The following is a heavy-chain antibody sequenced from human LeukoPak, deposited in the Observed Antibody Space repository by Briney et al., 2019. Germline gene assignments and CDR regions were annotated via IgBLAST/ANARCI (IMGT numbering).Heavy chain of an antibody. CDR3: AELGITMIGGV. CDR1: GFTFSIYE. D-gene: IGHD3-10*02. CDR2: IDTSGTTT. Sequence: GGSLRLSCAAYGFTFSIYEMNWVRQVPGKGLEWISYIDTSGTTTYYADSVRGRFTVSRDNTKNSLYLQMNTLRAEDTAVYYCAELGITMIGGVWGKGTTVTISS. V-gene: IGHV3-48*03. J-gene: IGHJ6*04.